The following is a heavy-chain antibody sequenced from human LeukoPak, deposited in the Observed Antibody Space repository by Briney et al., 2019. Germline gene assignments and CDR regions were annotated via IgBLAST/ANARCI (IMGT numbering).Heavy chain of an antibody. J-gene: IGHJ4*02. Sequence: EGSLRLSCAASGFTFSSYAMSWVRQAPGKGLEWVSAISGSGGSAYYADSVKGRFTISRDNSKNTLYLQMNSLRAEDTAVYYCAKPSPEYYYDSSGYYDYWGQGTLVTVSS. CDR2: ISGSGGSA. CDR1: GFTFSSYA. CDR3: AKPSPEYYYDSSGYYDY. D-gene: IGHD3-22*01. V-gene: IGHV3-23*01.